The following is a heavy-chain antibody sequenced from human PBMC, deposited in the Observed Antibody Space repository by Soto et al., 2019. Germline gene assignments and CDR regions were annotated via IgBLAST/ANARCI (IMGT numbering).Heavy chain of an antibody. Sequence: EVQLLESGGGLVQPGGSLRLSCAASGFTFSSYAMSWVRQTPGKGLEWVSGISGSGGSTYYADSVKGRITISRDNSKNTMFPERKHMNAEDTDLKYCAKDSRPPPPALGFYYYYDLDVWGQGTTVTVSS. CDR2: ISGSGGST. J-gene: IGHJ6*02. V-gene: IGHV3-23*01. CDR1: GFTFSSYA. CDR3: AKDSRPPPPALGFYYYYDLDV.